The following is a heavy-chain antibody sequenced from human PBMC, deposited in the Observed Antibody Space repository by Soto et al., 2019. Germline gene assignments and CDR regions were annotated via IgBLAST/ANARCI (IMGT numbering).Heavy chain of an antibody. CDR2: IIPIFGTA. Sequence: QVQLVQSGAEVKKPGSSVKVSCKASGGTFSSYAISWVRQAPGQGLEWMGGIIPIFGTANYAQKFQGRVTITVDESTSTAYMELSSLRSEDTAVYYCAGDTPKYYDYVWGSYRFRWFDPWGQGTLVTVSS. V-gene: IGHV1-69*01. CDR1: GGTFSSYA. D-gene: IGHD3-16*02. CDR3: AGDTPKYYDYVWGSYRFRWFDP. J-gene: IGHJ5*02.